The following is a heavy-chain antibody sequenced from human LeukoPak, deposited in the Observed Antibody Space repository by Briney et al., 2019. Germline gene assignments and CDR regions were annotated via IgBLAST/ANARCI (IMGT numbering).Heavy chain of an antibody. Sequence: PGGSLRLSCAASGFTFSSYAMHWVRQAPGKGLEWVAVISYDGSNKYYADSVKGRFTISRDNSKNTLYLQMNSLRAEDTAVYYCARDSPYYDSSGYQFDYWGQGTLVTVSS. J-gene: IGHJ4*02. CDR1: GFTFSSYA. CDR3: ARDSPYYDSSGYQFDY. CDR2: ISYDGSNK. V-gene: IGHV3-30-3*01. D-gene: IGHD3-22*01.